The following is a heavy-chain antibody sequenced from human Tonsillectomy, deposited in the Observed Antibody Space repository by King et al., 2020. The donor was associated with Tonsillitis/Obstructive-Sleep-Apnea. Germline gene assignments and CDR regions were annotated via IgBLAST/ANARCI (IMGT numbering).Heavy chain of an antibody. J-gene: IGHJ3*02. Sequence: QLVESGGGVVQPGRSLRLSCAASGFTFSTYGRHWVRQAPGKGLEWVAVTSHDGSNKYYADSVKGRCTISRDNSKNTLYLLMNSLRAEDTAVYYCAKFRSSWYTDAFDIWGQGTMVTVSS. D-gene: IGHD6-13*01. CDR1: GFTFSTYG. V-gene: IGHV3-30*18. CDR2: TSHDGSNK. CDR3: AKFRSSWYTDAFDI.